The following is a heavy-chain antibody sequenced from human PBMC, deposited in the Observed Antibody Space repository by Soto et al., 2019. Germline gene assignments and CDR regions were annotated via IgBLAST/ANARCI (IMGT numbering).Heavy chain of an antibody. D-gene: IGHD3-22*01. V-gene: IGHV5-51*01. Sequence: PGESLKISCKGSGYSFPSYWIAWVRQMPGKGLQWMGIIYPGDSETRYSPSFQGQVTISADKSISTAYLQWSSLKASDTAMYYCARLLYDRSGLLAYWGQGALVTVSS. CDR2: IYPGDSET. CDR1: GYSFPSYW. J-gene: IGHJ4*02. CDR3: ARLLYDRSGLLAY.